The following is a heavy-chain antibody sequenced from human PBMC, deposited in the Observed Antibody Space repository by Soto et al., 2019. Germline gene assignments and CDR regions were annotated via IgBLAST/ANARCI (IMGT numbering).Heavy chain of an antibody. CDR1: GGTFSSYT. J-gene: IGHJ6*03. CDR3: ARGYFDWLPTGYYYYYMDV. D-gene: IGHD3-9*01. CDR2: IIPILGIA. Sequence: SVKVSCKASGGTFSSYTISWVRQAPGQGLEWMGRIIPILGIANYAQKFQGRVTITADKSTSTAYMKLSSLRSEDTAVYYCARGYFDWLPTGYYYYYMDVWGKGTTVTVSS. V-gene: IGHV1-69*02.